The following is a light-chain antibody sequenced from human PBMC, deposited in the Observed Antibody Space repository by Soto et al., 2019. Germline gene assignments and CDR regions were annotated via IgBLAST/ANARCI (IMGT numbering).Light chain of an antibody. CDR3: QQDGSSPEWT. Sequence: EIVLTQSPGTLSLSPGERATLSCRASQSVSGSYLGWYQQKPGQAPRLLIYGASSRATGIPDRFRGSGSGTEFTLTIRRLEPEDFAVYYCQQDGSSPEWTVGQVTKVEIK. CDR1: QSVSGSY. CDR2: GAS. V-gene: IGKV3-20*01. J-gene: IGKJ1*01.